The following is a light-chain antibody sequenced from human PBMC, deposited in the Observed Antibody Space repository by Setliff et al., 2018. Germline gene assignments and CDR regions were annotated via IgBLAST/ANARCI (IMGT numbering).Light chain of an antibody. V-gene: IGLV2-14*02. CDR3: LSYTSETTHAL. J-gene: IGLJ2*01. Sequence: QSALTQPASVSGSPGQSITISCTGTSADVGSYDLVSWFRQHPNKAPKLMIYEVTKRPSGVSDRFSGSKSGNTASLTISGLQAEDEADYYCLSYTSETTHALFAGGTK. CDR1: SADVGSYDL. CDR2: EVT.